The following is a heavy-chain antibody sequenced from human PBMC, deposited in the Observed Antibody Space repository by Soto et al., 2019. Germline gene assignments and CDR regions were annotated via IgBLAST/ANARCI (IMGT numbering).Heavy chain of an antibody. J-gene: IGHJ4*02. V-gene: IGHV2-5*02. CDR1: GFSLSTTGVG. D-gene: IGHD3-3*01. CDR3: AHTRVGRELDY. CDR2: IYWDDDK. Sequence: QITLKESGPTLVKPTQTLTLTCTFSGFSLSTTGVGVGWIRQPPGKALEWLALIYWDDDKRYSPSLKSRLTITKVTSTNQVVLTMTSVDPVDTGTYFCAHTRVGRELDYWGQGTLVTVSS.